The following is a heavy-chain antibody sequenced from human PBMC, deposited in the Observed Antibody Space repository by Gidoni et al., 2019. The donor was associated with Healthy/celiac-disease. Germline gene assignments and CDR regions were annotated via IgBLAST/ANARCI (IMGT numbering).Heavy chain of an antibody. D-gene: IGHD2-15*01. CDR2: IYPGDSDT. J-gene: IGHJ6*02. CDR3: ARRGGYCSGGSCYLSFHYGMDV. V-gene: IGHV5-51*01. Sequence: EVQLVQSGAEVKKPGESLKISCTGSGYSFTSYWIGWLRQMPGKGLEWMGIIYPGDSDTRYSPSFQGQVTISADKSISTAYLQWSSLKASDTAMYYCARRGGYCSGGSCYLSFHYGMDVWGQGTTVTVSS. CDR1: GYSFTSYW.